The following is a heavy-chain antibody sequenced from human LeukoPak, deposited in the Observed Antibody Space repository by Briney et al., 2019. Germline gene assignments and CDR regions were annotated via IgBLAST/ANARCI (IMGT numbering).Heavy chain of an antibody. J-gene: IGHJ4*02. CDR2: IWYDGSNK. V-gene: IGHV3-33*06. CDR1: GFTFSSYG. Sequence: SGGSLRLSCAASGFTFSSYGMHWVRQAPGKGLEWVAVIWYDGSNKYYADSVKGRFTISSDNSKNTLYLQMNSLRAEGTAVYYCAKVGSGSYYTPFDYWGQGTLVTVSS. D-gene: IGHD3-10*01. CDR3: AKVGSGSYYTPFDY.